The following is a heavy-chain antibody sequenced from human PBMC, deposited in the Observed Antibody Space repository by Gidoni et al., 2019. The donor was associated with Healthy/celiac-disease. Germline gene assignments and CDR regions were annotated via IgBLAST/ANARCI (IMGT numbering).Heavy chain of an antibody. CDR3: ARDGGYYYDRSGYYHY. D-gene: IGHD3-22*01. J-gene: IGHJ4*02. CDR2: ISGSGGST. CDR1: GFTFSSNA. Sequence: EVQLLESGGGLVQSGGSLRVSCAASGFTFSSNAMRWVRQSPGKGLEGVSGISGSGGSTDHEASVKGRFTISRDNSKNTLYMQMNSLRAEDTAVYYCARDGGYYYDRSGYYHYWGQGTLVTVSS. V-gene: IGHV3-23*01.